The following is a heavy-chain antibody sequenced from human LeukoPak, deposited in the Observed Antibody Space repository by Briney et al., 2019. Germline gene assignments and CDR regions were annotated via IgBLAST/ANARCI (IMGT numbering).Heavy chain of an antibody. CDR2: INSDGSST. CDR3: ARDPYSSGWYAVDY. CDR1: GFTFSRYW. J-gene: IGHJ4*02. Sequence: PGGSLRLSCAASGFTFSRYWMHWVRQAPGKGLVWVSRINSDGSSTSYADSVKGRFTISRDNARNTLSLQMNSLRVEDTAVYYCARDPYSSGWYAVDYWGQGTLVTVSS. V-gene: IGHV3-74*01. D-gene: IGHD6-19*01.